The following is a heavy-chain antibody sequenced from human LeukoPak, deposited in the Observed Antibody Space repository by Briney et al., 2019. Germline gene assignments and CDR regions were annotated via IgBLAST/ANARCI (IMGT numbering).Heavy chain of an antibody. D-gene: IGHD3-10*01. CDR2: ISSNGGST. Sequence: PGGSLRLSCAASGFTFSSYAMHWVRQAPGKGLEYVSAISSNGGSTYYANSVKGRFTISRDNSKNTLYLQMGSLRAEDMAVYYCAKDRDTYYYGSGSYGPGFDYWGQGTLVTVSS. CDR1: GFTFSSYA. V-gene: IGHV3-64*01. CDR3: AKDRDTYYYGSGSYGPGFDY. J-gene: IGHJ4*02.